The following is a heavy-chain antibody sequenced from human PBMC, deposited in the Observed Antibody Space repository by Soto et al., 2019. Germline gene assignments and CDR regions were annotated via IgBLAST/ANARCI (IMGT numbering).Heavy chain of an antibody. CDR3: ARGDYDSSGYYYIGWDPTGSFDY. J-gene: IGHJ4*02. CDR2: IYYSGST. Sequence: SETLSLTCTVSGGSISSYYWSWIRQPPGKGLEWIGYIYYSGSTNYNPSLKSRVTISVDTSKNQFSLKLSSVTAADTAVYYCARGDYDSSGYYYIGWDPTGSFDYWGQGTLVTVSS. CDR1: GGSISSYY. D-gene: IGHD3-22*01. V-gene: IGHV4-59*01.